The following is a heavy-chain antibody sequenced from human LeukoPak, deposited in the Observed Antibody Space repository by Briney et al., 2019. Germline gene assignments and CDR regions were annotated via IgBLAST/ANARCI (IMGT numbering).Heavy chain of an antibody. CDR3: ARLVSYGAPAFDY. Sequence: SETLSLTCSVSDDSFSTHYWTWIRHPPGKGLEWIGYISSIGSTNYNPSLKSRVTITVDTSKKQFSLKMTSVTAADTAVYYCARLVSYGAPAFDYWGQETLVTVSS. J-gene: IGHJ4*02. V-gene: IGHV4-59*11. D-gene: IGHD5-18*01. CDR1: DDSFSTHY. CDR2: ISSIGST.